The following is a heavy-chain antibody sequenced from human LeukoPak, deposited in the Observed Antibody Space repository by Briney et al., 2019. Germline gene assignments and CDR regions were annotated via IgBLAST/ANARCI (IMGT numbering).Heavy chain of an antibody. D-gene: IGHD6-13*01. CDR2: INPNSGGT. CDR1: GYTFTGYY. V-gene: IGHV1-2*04. J-gene: IGHJ5*02. Sequence: VASVKVSCKASGYTFTGYYMHWVRQAPGQGLEWMGWINPNSGGTNYAQKFQGWVTMTRDTSISTAYMELSRLRSDDTAVYYCARVRAAAGTNWFDPWGQGTLVTVSS. CDR3: ARVRAAAGTNWFDP.